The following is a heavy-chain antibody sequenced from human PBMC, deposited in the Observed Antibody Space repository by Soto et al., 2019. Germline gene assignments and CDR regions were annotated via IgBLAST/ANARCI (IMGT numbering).Heavy chain of an antibody. CDR1: GASISTDNW. J-gene: IGHJ4*02. CDR3: ARNGVFSMDY. V-gene: IGHV4-4*02. Sequence: LSLTCAVSGASISTDNWWSWVRQPPGKGLEWIGEILHTGSTTYNPSLKSRVTMSADKSKNHLSLKLTSVTATDTAIYYCARNGVFSMDYWGQGILVTVSS. CDR2: ILHTGST. D-gene: IGHD2-8*01.